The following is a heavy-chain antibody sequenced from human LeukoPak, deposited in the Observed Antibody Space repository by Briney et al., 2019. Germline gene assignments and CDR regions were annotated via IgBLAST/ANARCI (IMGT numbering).Heavy chain of an antibody. CDR3: TKYPYSSSGY. V-gene: IGHV3-15*01. J-gene: IGHJ4*02. CDR2: IKSKTDGGTT. CDR1: EFTFSNAW. D-gene: IGHD6-6*01. Sequence: AGGSLRLSCAASEFTFSNAWMSWVRQAPGKGLEWVGRIKSKTDGGTTDYAAPVKGRFTISRDDSKNTLYLQMNSLKTEDTAVYYCTKYPYSSSGYWGQGTLVTVSS.